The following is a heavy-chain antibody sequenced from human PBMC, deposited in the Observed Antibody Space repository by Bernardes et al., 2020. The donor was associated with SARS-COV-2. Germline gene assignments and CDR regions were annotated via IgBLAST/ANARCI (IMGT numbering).Heavy chain of an antibody. CDR3: ASYLVRGVFDY. Sequence: GGSLRLSCAASGFTFSNAWMSWVRQAPGKGLEWVGRIKSKTDGGTTDYAAPVKGRFTISSDDSKDTLYLQMNSLKTEDTAMYYCASYLVRGVFDYWGQGDLVTVSS. CDR2: IKSKTDGGTT. J-gene: IGHJ4*02. CDR1: GFTFSNAW. V-gene: IGHV3-15*01. D-gene: IGHD3-10*01.